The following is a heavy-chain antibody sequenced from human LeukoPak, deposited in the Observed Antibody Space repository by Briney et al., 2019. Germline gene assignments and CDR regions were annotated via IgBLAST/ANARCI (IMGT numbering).Heavy chain of an antibody. CDR3: ARGGSYLSAFDI. J-gene: IGHJ3*02. V-gene: IGHV3-74*01. D-gene: IGHD1-26*01. CDR2: IKSDGSST. CDR1: GFTFSSYW. Sequence: GGPLRLSCAASGFTFSSYWVHLVRQAPGKGLVCVSRIKSDGSSTSYADSVKGRFTISRDNAKNTLYLQMNSLRAEDTAVYYCARGGSYLSAFDIWGQGKMVTVSS.